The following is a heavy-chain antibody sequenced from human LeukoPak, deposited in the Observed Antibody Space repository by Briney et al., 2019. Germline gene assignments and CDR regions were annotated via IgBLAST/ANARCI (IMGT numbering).Heavy chain of an antibody. CDR1: GGSISSNSYY. D-gene: IGHD2-15*01. J-gene: IGHJ4*02. V-gene: IGHV4-39*01. CDR3: ARRAQGGNYFDY. CDR2: IYYSGST. Sequence: PETLSLTCTVAGGSISSNSYYWGWIRQPPGKGLEWIGSIYYSGSTYYNPSLKSRVTISVGTSKNQFSLKLSSVTAADTAVYYCARRAQGGNYFDYWGQGTLVTVSS.